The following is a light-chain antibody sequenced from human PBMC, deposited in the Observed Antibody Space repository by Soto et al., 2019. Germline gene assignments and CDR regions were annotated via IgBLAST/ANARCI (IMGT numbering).Light chain of an antibody. CDR3: QQYNKWPRT. CDR2: VQT. Sequence: GDRVTITCRASRDIGTFLAWYQQKAGKAPQLLIFVQTTLQSGVPSRFSGSGSGTEFTLTTSSLQPEDLAVYNCQQYNKWPRTFGQGTKVEIK. J-gene: IGKJ2*01. V-gene: IGKV1-9*01. CDR1: RDIGTF.